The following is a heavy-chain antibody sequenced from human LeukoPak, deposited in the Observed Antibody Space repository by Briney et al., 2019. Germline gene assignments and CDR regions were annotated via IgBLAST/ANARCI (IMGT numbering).Heavy chain of an antibody. CDR1: GGSFGSSPYY. J-gene: IGHJ4*02. CDR3: AKTGSSIAARPPDY. V-gene: IGHV4-39*07. D-gene: IGHD6-6*01. Sequence: SETLSLTCTVSGGSFGSSPYYCGWIRQPPGKGLEWIGSVYYSGSTYYNPSLKSRVTVSLDTSKNQFSLKLASVTAGDTAVYYCAKTGSSIAARPPDYWGQGTLVTVSS. CDR2: VYYSGST.